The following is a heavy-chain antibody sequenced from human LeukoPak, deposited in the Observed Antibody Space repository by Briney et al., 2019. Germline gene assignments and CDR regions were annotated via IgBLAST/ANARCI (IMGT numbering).Heavy chain of an antibody. Sequence: GGSLRLSCAASGFTFSSYSMNWVRQAPGKGLEWVSSISSSSSYIYYADSVKGRFTISRDNAKNSLYLQMNSLRAEDTAVYYCARGAGYYGSGDYYYYGMDVWGQGTTVTVSS. CDR3: ARGAGYYGSGDYYYYGMDV. J-gene: IGHJ6*02. D-gene: IGHD3-10*01. CDR1: GFTFSSYS. CDR2: ISSSSSYI. V-gene: IGHV3-21*01.